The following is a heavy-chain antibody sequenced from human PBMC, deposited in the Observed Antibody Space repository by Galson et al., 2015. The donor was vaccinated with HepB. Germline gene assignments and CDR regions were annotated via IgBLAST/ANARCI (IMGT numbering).Heavy chain of an antibody. Sequence: SLRLSCAASGFTFRTYAMSWVRQAPGKGLEWVSGISGSGGSTYYADSVKGRFTMSRDNSKNTLYLQMSSLRVEDTAVYYCAKEGYIVAGPYYYYGMDVWGQGTTVTASS. D-gene: IGHD6-13*01. J-gene: IGHJ6*02. V-gene: IGHV3-23*01. CDR2: ISGSGGST. CDR1: GFTFRTYA. CDR3: AKEGYIVAGPYYYYGMDV.